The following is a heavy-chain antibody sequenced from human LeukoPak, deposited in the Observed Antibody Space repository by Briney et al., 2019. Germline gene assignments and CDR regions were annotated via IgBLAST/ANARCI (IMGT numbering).Heavy chain of an antibody. V-gene: IGHV3-23*01. Sequence: PGASLRLCCAASGFSCSSYAMSWVRQAPGKGLKSVSGLSGSGGGTDYADSVKGRFTISRDNSKNTLYLQMNSLRAEDTALYYCAKVPYYFDGSGSYFDYWGQGTLVTVSS. CDR2: LSGSGGGT. D-gene: IGHD3-22*01. CDR3: AKVPYYFDGSGSYFDY. CDR1: GFSCSSYA. J-gene: IGHJ4*02.